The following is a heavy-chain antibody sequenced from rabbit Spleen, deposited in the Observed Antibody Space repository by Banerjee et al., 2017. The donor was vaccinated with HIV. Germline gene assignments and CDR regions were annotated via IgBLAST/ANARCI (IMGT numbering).Heavy chain of an antibody. CDR2: MNTVSGNA. CDR3: ARDLADVIGWNFGW. J-gene: IGHJ4*01. V-gene: IGHV1S45*01. Sequence: QEQLVESGGGLVKPEGSLTLTCTASGFSCYYKCVMCWVRQAPGKGLQWIGCMNTVSGNAVYANWAKGRFPSSRPSSTTVALRMTSLTAADTATYFCARDLADVIGWNFGWWGPGTLVTVS. D-gene: IGHD1-1*01. CDR1: GFSCYYKCV.